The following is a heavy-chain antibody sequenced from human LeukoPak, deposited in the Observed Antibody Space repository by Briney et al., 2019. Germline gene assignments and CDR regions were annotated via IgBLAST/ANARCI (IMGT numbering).Heavy chain of an antibody. CDR3: VREYYDFWSGYYHYFDY. J-gene: IGHJ4*02. Sequence: PGGSLRLSCAASGFTFSSYWMHWVRQAPGKGLVWVSRINSDGSSTSYADSVKGRFTISRDNAKNTLYLQMNSLRAEDTAVYYCVREYYDFWSGYYHYFDYWGQGTLVTVSP. CDR1: GFTFSSYW. D-gene: IGHD3-3*01. V-gene: IGHV3-74*01. CDR2: INSDGSST.